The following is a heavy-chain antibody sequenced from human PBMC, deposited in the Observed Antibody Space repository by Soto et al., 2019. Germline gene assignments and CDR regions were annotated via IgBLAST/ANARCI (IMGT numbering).Heavy chain of an antibody. V-gene: IGHV4-59*01. J-gene: IGHJ4*02. CDR2: VYYGGDT. CDR1: AGSITSYY. CDR3: ASREYYFDS. Sequence: QVQLQESGPGLVKPSETLSLTCTVSAGSITSYYWTWIRQPPGKGLGWLGYVYYGGDTNYNPSLKSRITMSVDASKNQFSLKLSSVTAADTAVYYCASREYYFDSWGQGTPVTVSS.